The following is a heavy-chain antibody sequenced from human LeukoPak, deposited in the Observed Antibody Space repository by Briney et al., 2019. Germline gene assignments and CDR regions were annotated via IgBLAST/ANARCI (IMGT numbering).Heavy chain of an antibody. CDR1: GFTFSSYG. V-gene: IGHV3-23*01. CDR2: ISGSGGST. CDR3: ARPRGCGSARCNNFDY. J-gene: IGHJ4*02. D-gene: IGHD2-2*01. Sequence: GGSLRLSCAASGFTFSSYGMSWVRQAPGKGLEWVSAISGSGGSTYYADSVKGRFTISRDNSKNTLYLQMNSLRPEDSAVYYCARPRGCGSARCNNFDYWGQGTLVTVSS.